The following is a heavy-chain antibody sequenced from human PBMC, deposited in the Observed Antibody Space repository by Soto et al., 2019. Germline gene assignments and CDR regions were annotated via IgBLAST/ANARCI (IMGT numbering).Heavy chain of an antibody. CDR3: ARGFDEGVIAHDYYYCMDV. D-gene: IGHD2-21*01. Sequence: QVQLVQSGAEVKKPGSSVKVSCKASGGTFSSYAISWVRQAPGQGLEWMGGIIPIFGTANYAQKFQGRVTITADESTSTAYMELSSLRSEDTAVYYCARGFDEGVIAHDYYYCMDVWGQGTTVTVSS. CDR1: GGTFSSYA. J-gene: IGHJ6*02. V-gene: IGHV1-69*01. CDR2: IIPIFGTA.